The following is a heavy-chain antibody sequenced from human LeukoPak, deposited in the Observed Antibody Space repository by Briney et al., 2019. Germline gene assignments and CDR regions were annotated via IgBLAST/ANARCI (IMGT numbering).Heavy chain of an antibody. J-gene: IGHJ4*02. CDR2: IYPGDSDV. Sequence: GESLKISCKASGYSFATHWIGWVRQMPGKGLEWMGMIYPGDSDVRYSPSLQGQVPMSADKSINTAYLQWSSLKASDTAIYYCARRYSTGYSYYLDYWGQGTLVTVPS. CDR3: ARRYSTGYSYYLDY. V-gene: IGHV5-51*01. D-gene: IGHD3-22*01. CDR1: GYSFATHW.